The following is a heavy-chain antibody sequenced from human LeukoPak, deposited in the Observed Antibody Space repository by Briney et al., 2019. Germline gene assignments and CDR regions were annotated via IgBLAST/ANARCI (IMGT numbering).Heavy chain of an antibody. Sequence: GGSLRLSCTTSGVTFGEYAMSWVRQAPGKGLEWVGFIRSKPYGGTTEYAASVKGRFTIPRDDSKSIAYLQMNSLKTEDTAVYYCTTGIKTADHWGQGTLVTVSS. CDR3: TTGIKTADH. V-gene: IGHV3-49*04. CDR2: IRSKPYGGTT. CDR1: GVTFGEYA. D-gene: IGHD2-15*01. J-gene: IGHJ4*02.